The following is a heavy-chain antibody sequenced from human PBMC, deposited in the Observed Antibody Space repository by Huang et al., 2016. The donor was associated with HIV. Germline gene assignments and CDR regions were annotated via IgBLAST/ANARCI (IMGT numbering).Heavy chain of an antibody. V-gene: IGHV4-39*01. CDR3: ARLPGSITMIRGVITDPY. D-gene: IGHD3-10*01. J-gene: IGHJ4*02. CDR2: INYSGST. CDR1: GGSIRSDNYY. Sequence: QLQLQESGPGLVKPSETLSLTRTVSGGSIRSDNYYWGWIRQPPGKGLEWIGSINYSGSTYYNPSLKRRVTITVDTSKNQFSLKMRSVTAADTAVYYCARLPGSITMIRGVITDPYWGQGTLVTVSS.